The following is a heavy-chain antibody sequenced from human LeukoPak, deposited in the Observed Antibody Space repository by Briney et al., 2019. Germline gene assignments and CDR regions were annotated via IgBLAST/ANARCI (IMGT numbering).Heavy chain of an antibody. D-gene: IGHD2-2*01. CDR1: GYTFTGYY. V-gene: IGHV1-2*06. CDR3: ARYCSSTSCYSDY. J-gene: IGHJ4*02. Sequence: ASVKVSCKASGYTFTGYYMHWVRQAPGQELEYMGRINPIGGGTVYAQKFQGRVTMTRDTSITTAYMELTRLTSGDTAVYYCARYCSSTSCYSDYWGQGTLVTVSS. CDR2: INPIGGGT.